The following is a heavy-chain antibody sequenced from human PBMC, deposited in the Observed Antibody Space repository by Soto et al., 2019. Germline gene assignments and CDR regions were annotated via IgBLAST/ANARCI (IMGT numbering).Heavy chain of an antibody. V-gene: IGHV3-23*01. D-gene: IGHD6-19*01. CDR1: GFTFSSYA. J-gene: IGHJ6*04. Sequence: GGSLRLSCAASGFTFSSYAMSWVRQAPGKGLEWVSAISGSGGSTYYADSVKGRFTISRDNSKNTLYLQMNSLRAEDTALYYCAKVRSSRGWVHPNYSYGMDIWAKGPTVPVSS. CDR2: ISGSGGST. CDR3: AKVRSSRGWVHPNYSYGMDI.